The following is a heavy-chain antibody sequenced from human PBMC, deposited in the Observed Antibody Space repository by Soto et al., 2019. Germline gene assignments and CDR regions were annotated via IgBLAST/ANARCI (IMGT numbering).Heavy chain of an antibody. V-gene: IGHV3-64D*08. CDR1: GFSFSSYE. J-gene: IGHJ4*02. CDR2: IISNGGRT. CDR3: VKDRCIVAAGEETEVTLCYFDC. Sequence: GGSLRLSCSASGFSFSSYEMHWVRQAPGKGLEYVSGIISNGGRTSYADSVKGRFTVSRDNSKNTLYLQMSSLRPEDTAVYYCVKDRCIVAAGEETEVTLCYFDCWGQGTLVTVSS. D-gene: IGHD6-13*01.